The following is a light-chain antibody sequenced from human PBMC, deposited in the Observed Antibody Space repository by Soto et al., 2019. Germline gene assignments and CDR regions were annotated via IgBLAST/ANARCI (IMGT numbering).Light chain of an antibody. Sequence: QSVLTQPPSVSGTPGQRVTISCSGSRSNIGGNAVTWYQQVPGTAPKLLIDANDQRPSGISDRFSGSKSSTSASLAISGLQSEDEADYYCAVWDDNLRGLFGGGTKLTVL. CDR3: AVWDDNLRGL. J-gene: IGLJ2*01. CDR1: RSNIGGNA. CDR2: AND. V-gene: IGLV1-44*01.